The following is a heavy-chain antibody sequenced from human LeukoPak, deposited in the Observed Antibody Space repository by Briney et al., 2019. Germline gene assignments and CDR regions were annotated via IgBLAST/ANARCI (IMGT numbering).Heavy chain of an antibody. CDR1: GFTFSSYW. J-gene: IGHJ3*02. D-gene: IGHD1-14*01. Sequence: GGSLRLSCAASGFTFSSYWMHWVRQAPGKGLVWVSRINSDGSSTSYADSVKGRFTISRDNAKNTLYLQMNSLRTEDTAVYYCERERGNQLVDVFDIWGQGKMVTVS. CDR3: ERERGNQLVDVFDI. CDR2: INSDGSST. V-gene: IGHV3-74*01.